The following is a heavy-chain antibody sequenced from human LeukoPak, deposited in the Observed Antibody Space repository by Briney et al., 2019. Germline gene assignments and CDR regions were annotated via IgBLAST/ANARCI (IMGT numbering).Heavy chain of an antibody. CDR3: ARAPITGSGSHKLSYYYYYYMDV. CDR2: INWNGGST. CDR1: GFTFDDYG. J-gene: IGHJ6*03. D-gene: IGHD3-10*01. V-gene: IGHV3-20*04. Sequence: GGSLRLSCAVSGFTFDDYGMSWVRQAPGKGLEWVSGINWNGGSTGYADSVKGRFTISRDNAKNSLYLQMNSLRAEDTALYYCARAPITGSGSHKLSYYYYYYMDVWGKGTTVTVSS.